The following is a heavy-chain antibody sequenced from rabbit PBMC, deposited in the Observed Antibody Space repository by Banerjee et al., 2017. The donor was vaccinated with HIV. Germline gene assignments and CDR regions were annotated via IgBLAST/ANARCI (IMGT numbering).Heavy chain of an antibody. D-gene: IGHD1-1*01. CDR3: ARDPYAPNTDYWNL. V-gene: IGHV1S45*01. J-gene: IGHJ4*01. Sequence: QEQLEESGGDLVKPEGSLTLTCTASGFSFSSAYYMCWVRQAPGKGLEWIGCIYAGSSGSTYYASWAKGRFTISKTSSTTVTLQMTSLTAADTATYFCARDPYAPNTDYWNLWGQGTLVTVS. CDR1: GFSFSSAYY. CDR2: IYAGSSGST.